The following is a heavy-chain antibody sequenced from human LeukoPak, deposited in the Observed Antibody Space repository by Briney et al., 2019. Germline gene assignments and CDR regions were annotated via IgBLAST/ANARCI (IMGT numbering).Heavy chain of an antibody. V-gene: IGHV1-8*01. D-gene: IGHD4-17*01. CDR1: GYTFTSYD. CDR3: AMDYGDQPPGNDY. Sequence: ASVKVSCKASGYTFTSYDINWVRQATGQGLEWMGWMNPNSGNTGYAQKFQGRVTMTRNTSISTAYMELSSLRSEDAAVYYCAMDYGDQPPGNDYWGQGTLVTVSS. J-gene: IGHJ4*02. CDR2: MNPNSGNT.